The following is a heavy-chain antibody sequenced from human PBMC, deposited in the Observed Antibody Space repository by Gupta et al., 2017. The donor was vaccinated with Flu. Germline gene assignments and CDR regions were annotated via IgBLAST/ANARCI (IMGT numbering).Heavy chain of an antibody. J-gene: IGHJ4*02. V-gene: IGHV4-34*01. CDR3: ARGRAREEVPAALTTAKDY. D-gene: IGHD2-2*01. CDR1: GGSFSGYY. Sequence: QVQLQQWGAGLLQPSETLSLTCAVYGGSFSGYYWSWLRQPPGKGLGWSGEINHRGSTKYTPTLQSRVTISEDTAKNQFSLKLRSVTAADTAVYYCARGRAREEVPAALTTAKDYWGQGTRVTVSS. CDR2: INHRGST.